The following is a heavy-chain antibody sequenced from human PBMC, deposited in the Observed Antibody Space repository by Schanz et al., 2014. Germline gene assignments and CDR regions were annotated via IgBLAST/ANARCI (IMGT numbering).Heavy chain of an antibody. CDR2: IYGSETT. CDR3: ARDLGRGNSPFDY. D-gene: IGHD2-21*01. V-gene: IGHV3-66*01. J-gene: IGHJ4*02. Sequence: EVPLVESGGGLVQPGGSLRLSCTVSGFTLSDYYISWVRQSPGKGLEWVSVIYGSETTNYADSVRGRFTISRDTSKSTVSLQMNSLRVEDPAVYYCARDLGRGNSPFDYWGQGTLVTVSS. CDR1: GFTLSDYY.